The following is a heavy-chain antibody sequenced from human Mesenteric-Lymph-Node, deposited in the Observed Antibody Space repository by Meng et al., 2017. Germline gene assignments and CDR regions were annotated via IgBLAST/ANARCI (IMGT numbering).Heavy chain of an antibody. V-gene: IGHV2-5*02. CDR3: AHRTAYDSKFDY. D-gene: IGHD3-22*01. CDR1: GFSVSTDGEG. J-gene: IGHJ4*02. Sequence: TRQELGPTLVKPKQTLTLTCTLSGFSVSTDGEGVAWIRQPPGKALEWLALIYWDDDKRYNPRLNSRLTITKDTSKNQVVLTMTNMDPVDTATYYCAHRTAYDSKFDYWGQGTLVTVSS. CDR2: IYWDDDK.